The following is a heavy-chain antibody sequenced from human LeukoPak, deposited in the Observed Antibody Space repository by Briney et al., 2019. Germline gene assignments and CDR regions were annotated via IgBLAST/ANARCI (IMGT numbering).Heavy chain of an antibody. CDR1: GYTFTSYD. D-gene: IGHD4-17*01. J-gene: IGHJ4*02. CDR2: MSPNSGNT. CDR3: ARGRKRGDYVSRFDY. Sequence: GASVKVSCKASGYTFTSYDINWVRQATGRGLEWMGWMSPNSGNTGYAQKFQGRVTMTRNTSISTAYMELSSLRSEDTAVYYCARGRKRGDYVSRFDYWGQGTLVTVSS. V-gene: IGHV1-8*01.